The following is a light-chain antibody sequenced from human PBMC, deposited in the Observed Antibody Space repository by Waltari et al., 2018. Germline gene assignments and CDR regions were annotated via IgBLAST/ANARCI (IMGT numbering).Light chain of an antibody. Sequence: EIVMTQSPATLSVSPGERATLSCRASQSVGSNLAWYQQKPGQAPRLLIYGASTRATRIPARFSGSGSGTEFTLTVSSLQSEDFAVYYCQQYNDWPPYTFGQGTKLEIK. CDR1: QSVGSN. CDR2: GAS. J-gene: IGKJ2*01. V-gene: IGKV3-15*01. CDR3: QQYNDWPPYT.